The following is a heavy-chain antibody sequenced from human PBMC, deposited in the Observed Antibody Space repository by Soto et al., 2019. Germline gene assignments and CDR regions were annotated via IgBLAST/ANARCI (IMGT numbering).Heavy chain of an antibody. CDR3: ARIEGGFRIVLDY. D-gene: IGHD3-16*01. CDR2: ISAYNYNT. V-gene: IGHV1-18*01. CDR1: GYTFHNYG. J-gene: IGHJ4*02. Sequence: ASVKVSCKASGYTFHNYGVSWVRQAPGQGLEWMGRISAYNYNTHYAQNFEGRVTMTTDTSTSTAYMELRSLRSDDTAIYYCARIEGGFRIVLDYWGPGPQVPVSA.